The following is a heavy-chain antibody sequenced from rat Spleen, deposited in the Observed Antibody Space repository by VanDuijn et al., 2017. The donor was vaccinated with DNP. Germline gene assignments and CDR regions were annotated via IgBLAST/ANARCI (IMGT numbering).Heavy chain of an antibody. CDR2: IWSGGSR. Sequence: QVQLKESGPGLVQPSQTLSLTCTVSGFSLINYGVVWVRQPPGKGLEWIGAIWSGGSRDYNSGLKSRLTISRDTSKSQVFLKRSSLRTEDTAIYSCARFPPGYYSYRDWHLDFWGPGTMVTVSS. J-gene: IGHJ1*01. CDR1: GFSLINYG. V-gene: IGHV2-4*01. CDR3: ARFPPGYYSYRDWHLDF. D-gene: IGHD1-4*01.